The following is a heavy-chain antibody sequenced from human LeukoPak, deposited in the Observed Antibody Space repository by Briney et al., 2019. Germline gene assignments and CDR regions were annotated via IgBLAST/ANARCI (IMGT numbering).Heavy chain of an antibody. V-gene: IGHV4-61*02. CDR2: IYTSGST. CDR1: GGSISSGSYY. Sequence: SQTLSLTCTVSGGSISSGSYYWSWIRQPAGKGLEWIGRIYTSGSTNYNPSLKSRVTISVDTSKNQFSLKLSSVTAADTAVYYCAREGEVVPAATRYFQHWGQGTLVTVSS. D-gene: IGHD2-2*01. J-gene: IGHJ1*01. CDR3: AREGEVVPAATRYFQH.